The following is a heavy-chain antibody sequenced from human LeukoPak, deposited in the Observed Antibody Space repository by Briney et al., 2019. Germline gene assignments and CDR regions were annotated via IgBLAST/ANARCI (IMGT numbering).Heavy chain of an antibody. CDR1: GYTFTSYA. CDR2: INAGNGNT. V-gene: IGHV1-3*01. D-gene: IGHD3-10*01. CDR3: ARDQHYYGSGTTPYDY. J-gene: IGHJ4*02. Sequence: ASVKVSCKASGYTFTSYAMHWVRQAPGQRLEWMGWINAGNGNTKYSQKFQGRVTITRDTSASTAYMELSSLRSEDTAVYYCARDQHYYGSGTTPYDYWGQGTLVTVSS.